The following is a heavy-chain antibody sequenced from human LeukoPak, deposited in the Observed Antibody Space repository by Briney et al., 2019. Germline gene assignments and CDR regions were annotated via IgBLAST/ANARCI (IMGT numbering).Heavy chain of an antibody. J-gene: IGHJ4*02. V-gene: IGHV3-13*01. D-gene: IGHD2-15*01. CDR2: IGTAGDT. CDR3: AREIPGRIAADC. Sequence: GGSLRLSCAASGFTFSSYDMHWVRQATGKGLEWVSAIGTAGDTYYPGSVKGRLTVSRDNAKNSLFLQMHSLRAEDTAIYYCAREIPGRIAADCWGQGTLVTVSS. CDR1: GFTFSSYD.